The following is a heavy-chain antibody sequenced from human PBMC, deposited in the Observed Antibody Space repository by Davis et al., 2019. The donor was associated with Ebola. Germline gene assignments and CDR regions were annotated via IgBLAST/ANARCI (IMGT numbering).Heavy chain of an antibody. J-gene: IGHJ4*02. CDR1: GGTFSSYA. V-gene: IGHV1-69*13. CDR2: IIPIFGTA. CDR3: ARTFDCGGDCYSFDY. Sequence: SVKVSCKASGGTFSSYAISWVRQAPGQGLEWMGGIIPIFGTANYAQKFQGRVTITADESTSTAYMELSSLRSEDTAVYYCARTFDCGGDCYSFDYWGQGTLVTVSS. D-gene: IGHD2-21*01.